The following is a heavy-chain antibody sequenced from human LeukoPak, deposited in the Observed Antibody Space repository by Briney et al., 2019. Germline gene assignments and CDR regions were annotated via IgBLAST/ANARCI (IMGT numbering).Heavy chain of an antibody. D-gene: IGHD3-10*01. J-gene: IGHJ4*02. CDR3: ARDGGATMVRGVATYDS. V-gene: IGHV3-48*04. Sequence: GSLRLSCAAAGFPFSRYSMNWGRRAPGKGLEGGSYISRSSSTIHYADSVKGRFTISRDNAKSSLFLQMTSLRAEDTAVYYCARDGGATMVRGVATYDSWGQGTLVTVSS. CDR1: GFPFSRYS. CDR2: ISRSSSTI.